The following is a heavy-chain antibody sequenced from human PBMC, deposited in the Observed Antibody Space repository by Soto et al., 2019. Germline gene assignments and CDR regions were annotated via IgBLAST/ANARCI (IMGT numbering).Heavy chain of an antibody. D-gene: IGHD2-15*01. V-gene: IGHV4-34*01. J-gene: IGHJ5*02. Sequence: SETLSLTCAVYGVSFSGYFWSWIRQSPGKGLEWIGEINHAGSTKYNPSLKSRVTMSVDTSKNQFSLELSSVTAADTAVYYCARGHPRSFLSTVVVAAYWFDPWGQGTLVTVSS. CDR3: ARGHPRSFLSTVVVAAYWFDP. CDR2: INHAGST. CDR1: GVSFSGYF.